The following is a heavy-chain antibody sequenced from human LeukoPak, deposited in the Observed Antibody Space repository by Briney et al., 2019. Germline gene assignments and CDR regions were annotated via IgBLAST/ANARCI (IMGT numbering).Heavy chain of an antibody. CDR3: ARYCSSTSCYSDY. Sequence: ASVKVSCKASGYTFTGYYMHWVRQGPGQGLECVGRINLISGGTVYAQKFQGRVTTTRDTSITTAYMQLTRLTSDDTAVYYCARYCSSTSCYSDYWGQGTLVTVSS. CDR1: GYTFTGYY. J-gene: IGHJ4*02. CDR2: INLISGGT. D-gene: IGHD2-2*01. V-gene: IGHV1-2*06.